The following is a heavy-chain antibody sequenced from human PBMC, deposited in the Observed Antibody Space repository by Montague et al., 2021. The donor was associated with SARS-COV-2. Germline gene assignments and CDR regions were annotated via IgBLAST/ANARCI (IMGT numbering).Heavy chain of an antibody. CDR2: INHSGST. J-gene: IGHJ5*02. CDR1: GGSFSGYY. V-gene: IGHV4-34*01. Sequence: SETLSLTCAVYGGSFSGYYWSWIRQPPGKGLEWIGEINHSGSTNYNPSLKSRVTISVDTSKNQFSLKLSSVTAADTAVYYRARTLHDYIWGSYRSPYWFDPWGQGTLVTVSS. CDR3: ARTLHDYIWGSYRSPYWFDP. D-gene: IGHD3-16*02.